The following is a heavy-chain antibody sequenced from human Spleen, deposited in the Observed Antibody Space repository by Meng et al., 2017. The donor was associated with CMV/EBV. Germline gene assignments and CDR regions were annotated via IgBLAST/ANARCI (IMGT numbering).Heavy chain of an antibody. CDR1: GGSISSGSYY. Sequence: QVQLQEPGQGLVKPSQTLSLTCTVSGGSISSGSYYWSWIRQPAGKGLEWIGRIYTSGSTNYNPSLKSRVTISVDTSKNQFSLKLSSVTAADTAVYYCARSWAVVVKLDYWGQGTLVTVSS. CDR3: ARSWAVVVKLDY. V-gene: IGHV4-61*02. D-gene: IGHD3-22*01. CDR2: IYTSGST. J-gene: IGHJ4*02.